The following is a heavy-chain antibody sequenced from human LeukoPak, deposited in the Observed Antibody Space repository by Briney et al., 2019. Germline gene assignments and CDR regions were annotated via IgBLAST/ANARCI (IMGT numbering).Heavy chain of an antibody. V-gene: IGHV4-38-2*02. Sequence: PSETLSLTCTVSGYSISSGYYWGWIRQPPGKGLEWIGSIYHSGSTYYNPSLKSRVTISVDTSKNQFSLKLSSVTAADTAVYYCARAGWELLEYMDVWGKGTTVTVSS. D-gene: IGHD1-26*01. CDR2: IYHSGST. J-gene: IGHJ6*03. CDR1: GYSISSGYY. CDR3: ARAGWELLEYMDV.